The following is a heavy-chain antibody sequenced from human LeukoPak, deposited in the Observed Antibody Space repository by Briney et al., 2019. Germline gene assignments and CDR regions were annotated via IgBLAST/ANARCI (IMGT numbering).Heavy chain of an antibody. D-gene: IGHD3-10*02. V-gene: IGHV1-69*13. Sequence: SLKVSCKASGGTFSSYAISWVRQAPGQGLEWMGGIIPIFGTANYAQKFQGRVTITADESTSTAYMELSSLRSEDTAVYYCARDRKKVFGASEGFDYWGQGTLVTVSS. J-gene: IGHJ4*02. CDR3: ARDRKKVFGASEGFDY. CDR1: GGTFSSYA. CDR2: IIPIFGTA.